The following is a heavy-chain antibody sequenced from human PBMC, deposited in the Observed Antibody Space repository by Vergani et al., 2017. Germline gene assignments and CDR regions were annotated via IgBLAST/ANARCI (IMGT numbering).Heavy chain of an antibody. J-gene: IGHJ1*01. V-gene: IGHV1-18*01. CDR2: ISAYNANT. Sequence: QVQLVPSGAEVKTPGASVKVSCKTSGYTFTSYGFNWVRQAPGQGLEWMGWISAYNANTNYAQKLQGRVTMTTDTSTSTAYMELRSLRSDDTAVYYCASYLYFQYWGQGTLVTVSS. CDR1: GYTFTSYG. D-gene: IGHD2/OR15-2a*01. CDR3: ASYLYFQY.